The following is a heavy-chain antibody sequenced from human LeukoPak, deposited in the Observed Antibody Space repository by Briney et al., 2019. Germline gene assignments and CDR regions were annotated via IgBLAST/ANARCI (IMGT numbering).Heavy chain of an antibody. Sequence: PGGSLRLSCAASGFTFSSYWMSWVRQAPGKELEWVANIKQDGSEKYYVDSVKGRFTISRDNAKNSLYLQMNSLRAEDTAVYYCAREDDGDAFDIWGQGTMVTVSS. D-gene: IGHD5-24*01. J-gene: IGHJ3*02. V-gene: IGHV3-7*01. CDR2: IKQDGSEK. CDR1: GFTFSSYW. CDR3: AREDDGDAFDI.